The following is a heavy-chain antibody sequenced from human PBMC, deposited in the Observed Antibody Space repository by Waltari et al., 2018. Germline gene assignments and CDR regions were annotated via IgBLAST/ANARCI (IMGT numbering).Heavy chain of an antibody. CDR2: LSYDGSNK. Sequence: QVQLVESGGGVVQPGRSLRLSCAASGFTFSGDVIHWVRQAPDKGLEWVAGLSYDGSNKYYADSVKGRFTISRDNSKNTLYLQMNSLRAEDTAVYYCAKDRRGRSIAVAGMVDYWGQGTLVTVSS. CDR3: AKDRRGRSIAVAGMVDY. V-gene: IGHV3-30*18. CDR1: GFTFSGDV. J-gene: IGHJ4*02. D-gene: IGHD6-19*01.